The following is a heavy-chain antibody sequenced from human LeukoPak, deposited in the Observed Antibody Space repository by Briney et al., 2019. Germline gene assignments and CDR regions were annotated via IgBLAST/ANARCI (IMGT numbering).Heavy chain of an antibody. CDR2: ISSSSSYI. CDR3: AKDGGWLQLGFY. D-gene: IGHD5-24*01. CDR1: GFTFSSYS. J-gene: IGHJ4*02. Sequence: GGSLRLSCAASGFTFSSYSMNWVRQAPGEGLEWVSSISSSSSYIYYAESVKGRFTISRDNSKNTLYLQMNSLRAEDTAVYYCAKDGGWLQLGFYRGQGTLVTVSS. V-gene: IGHV3-21*04.